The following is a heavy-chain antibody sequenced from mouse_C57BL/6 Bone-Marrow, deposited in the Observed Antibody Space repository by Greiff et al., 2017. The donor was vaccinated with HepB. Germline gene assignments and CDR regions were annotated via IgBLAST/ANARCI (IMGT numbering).Heavy chain of an antibody. CDR3: ARRFAY. Sequence: EVQLVESGGGLVKPGGSLKLSCAASGFTFSSYAMSRVRQTPEKRLEWVATISDGGSYTYYPDNVKGRFTISRDNAKNNLYLQMSHLKSEDTAMYYCARRFAYWGQGTLVTVSA. J-gene: IGHJ3*01. V-gene: IGHV5-4*03. CDR2: ISDGGSYT. CDR1: GFTFSSYA.